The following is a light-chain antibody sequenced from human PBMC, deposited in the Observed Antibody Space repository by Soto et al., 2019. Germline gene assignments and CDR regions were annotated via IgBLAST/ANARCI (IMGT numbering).Light chain of an antibody. CDR1: QTISSSY. J-gene: IGKJ1*01. Sequence: EIVLTQSPGTLSLSPGDRATLSCRASQTISSSYLAWYQQKPGQAPRLLIYGASSRATAMPDRFSGGGSGTDFTLTISSLEPEDFAVYYCQQFGTSPWTFGQGTKVEIK. V-gene: IGKV3-20*01. CDR3: QQFGTSPWT. CDR2: GAS.